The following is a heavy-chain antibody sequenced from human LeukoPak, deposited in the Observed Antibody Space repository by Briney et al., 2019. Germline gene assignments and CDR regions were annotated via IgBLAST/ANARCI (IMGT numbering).Heavy chain of an antibody. CDR1: GYTFTSYA. Sequence: ASVKVSCKASGYTFTSYAMHWVRQAPGQRLEWMGWINAGNGNTKYSQKFQGRVTITRDTSTSTAYMELSSLRSEDTAVYYCARDLRGFGTPAAFDIWGQGTMVTVSS. D-gene: IGHD1-1*01. CDR3: ARDLRGFGTPAAFDI. V-gene: IGHV1-3*01. J-gene: IGHJ3*02. CDR2: INAGNGNT.